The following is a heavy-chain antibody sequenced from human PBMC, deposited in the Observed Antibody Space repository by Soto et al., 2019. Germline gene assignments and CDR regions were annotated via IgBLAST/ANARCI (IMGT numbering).Heavy chain of an antibody. J-gene: IGHJ4*02. Sequence: ASVKVSCKASGYTFTNYHIHWVRQAPEDGLEWMGRINPSGGTTIYAQKFHGRVTMTRDTSTSTVYMELSSLRSEDTAVYYCAREVLIDLDYFDYWGQGALVTVSS. CDR2: INPSGGTT. V-gene: IGHV1-46*01. D-gene: IGHD2-21*01. CDR1: GYTFTNYH. CDR3: AREVLIDLDYFDY.